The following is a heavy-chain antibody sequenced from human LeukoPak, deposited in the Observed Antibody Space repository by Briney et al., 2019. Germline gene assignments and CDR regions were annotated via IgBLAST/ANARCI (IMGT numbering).Heavy chain of an antibody. CDR1: GFTFSSYG. CDR2: ISYDGSNK. D-gene: IGHD3-3*01. J-gene: IGHJ3*02. Sequence: GRSLRLSCAASGFTFSSYGMHWVRQTPGKGLEWVAVISYDGSNKYYADSVKGRFTISRDNSKNTLYLQMNSLRAEDTAVYYCAKDHWRGLLDDAFDMWGQGTMVTVSS. CDR3: AKDHWRGLLDDAFDM. V-gene: IGHV3-30*18.